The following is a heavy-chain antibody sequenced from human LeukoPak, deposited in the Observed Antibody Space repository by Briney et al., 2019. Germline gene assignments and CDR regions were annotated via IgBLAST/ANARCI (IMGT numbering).Heavy chain of an antibody. CDR1: GFTFSSYA. J-gene: IGHJ4*02. Sequence: HPGGSLRLSCAASGFTFSSYAMSWVRQAPGKGLEWVSVIGGGGGSTYYADSVKGRFTTSRDNSKNTLYLQPNSLRAEDTAVYYCAKRAYSSSPRTFDYWGQGTLVTVSS. D-gene: IGHD6-6*01. V-gene: IGHV3-23*01. CDR2: IGGGGGST. CDR3: AKRAYSSSPRTFDY.